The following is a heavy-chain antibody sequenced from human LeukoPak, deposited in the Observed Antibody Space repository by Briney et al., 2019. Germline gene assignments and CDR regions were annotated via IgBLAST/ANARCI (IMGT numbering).Heavy chain of an antibody. J-gene: IGHJ4*02. Sequence: SETLSLTCAVYGGSFSGYYWSWIRQPPGKGLEWIGEINHSGSTNYNPSLKSRVTISVDTSKNQFSLKLSSVTAADTAVYYCARIGYGDYSDYWGQGTLVTVSS. CDR3: ARIGYGDYSDY. D-gene: IGHD4-17*01. V-gene: IGHV4-34*01. CDR1: GGSFSGYY. CDR2: INHSGST.